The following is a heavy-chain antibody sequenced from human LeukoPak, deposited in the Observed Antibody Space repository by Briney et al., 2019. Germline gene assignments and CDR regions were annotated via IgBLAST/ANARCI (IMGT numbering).Heavy chain of an antibody. Sequence: ASVKVSCKASGYTFTSYGISWVRQAPGQGLEWMGWISAYNGNTNYAQKLQGRVTMTTDTSTSTAYMELRSLRSDDTAVYYCAREGDCSCGSCFPPYGMDVWGQGTTVTVSS. CDR1: GYTFTSYG. D-gene: IGHD2-15*01. V-gene: IGHV1-18*01. CDR2: ISAYNGNT. CDR3: AREGDCSCGSCFPPYGMDV. J-gene: IGHJ6*02.